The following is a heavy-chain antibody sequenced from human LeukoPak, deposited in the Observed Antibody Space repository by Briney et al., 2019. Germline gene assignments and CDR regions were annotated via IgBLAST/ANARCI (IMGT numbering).Heavy chain of an antibody. CDR3: ARRAKDEYADF. CDR1: GYSFIYYW. V-gene: IGHV5-51*03. Sequence: GESLKISCKVSGYSFIYYWIVWVRQMPGNGLEWMGVIYPGDSDTRYSPSFQGQVTISADKSINTAYLQWSSLRASDTGMYFFARRAKDEYADFWGQGTLLTVSS. J-gene: IGHJ4*02. D-gene: IGHD2-15*01. CDR2: IYPGDSDT.